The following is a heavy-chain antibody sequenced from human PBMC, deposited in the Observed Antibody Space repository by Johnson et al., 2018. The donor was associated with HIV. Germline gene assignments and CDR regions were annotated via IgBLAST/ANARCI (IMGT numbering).Heavy chain of an antibody. CDR1: GFTFSSYA. J-gene: IGHJ3*01. Sequence: VQLVESGGGLVQPGGSLRVSCAASGFTFSSYAMHWVRQAPGKGLEWVSGINWNGGSTGYADSVKGRFTISRDNSKNTLYLQMNSLRAEDTALYSCARVGVDDAFDFWGQGTMVTVSS. V-gene: IGHV3-20*04. D-gene: IGHD2-15*01. CDR3: ARVGVDDAFDF. CDR2: INWNGGST.